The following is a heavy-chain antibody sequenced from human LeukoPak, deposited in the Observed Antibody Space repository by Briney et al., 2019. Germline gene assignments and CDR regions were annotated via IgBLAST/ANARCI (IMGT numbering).Heavy chain of an antibody. D-gene: IGHD6-13*01. V-gene: IGHV4-59*01. CDR1: GGSISSYY. Sequence: KTSETLSLTCTVSGGSISSYYWSWIRQPPGKGLEWIGYIYYSGSTNYNPSLKSRVTISVDTSKNQFSLKLSSVTAADTAVYYCARLSSSSWYYFDYWGQGTLVTVSS. CDR3: ARLSSSSWYYFDY. J-gene: IGHJ4*02. CDR2: IYYSGST.